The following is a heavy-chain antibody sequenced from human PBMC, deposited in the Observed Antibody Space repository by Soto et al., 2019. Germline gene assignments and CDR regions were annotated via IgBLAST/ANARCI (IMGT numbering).Heavy chain of an antibody. D-gene: IGHD3-10*01. J-gene: IGHJ3*02. CDR2: INHSGTT. Sequence: SETLSLTCAAYGGSFSDYFWSWIRQPPGKGLEWIGEINHSGTTNYNPSLKSRVTISVDTSKNQLSLNLSSVTAADTAVYYCARPHGGPYAFDIWGQGTMVTVSS. CDR1: GGSFSDYF. CDR3: ARPHGGPYAFDI. V-gene: IGHV4-34*01.